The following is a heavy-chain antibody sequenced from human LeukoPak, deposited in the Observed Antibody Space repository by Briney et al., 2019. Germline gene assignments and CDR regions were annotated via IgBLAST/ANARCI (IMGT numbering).Heavy chain of an antibody. V-gene: IGHV4-30-2*01. CDR2: IYHSGST. CDR3: ASLPLSSSGNYYYGMDV. CDR1: GGSISSGGYS. Sequence: KSSETLSLTCAVSGGSISSGGYSWSWIRQPPGKGLEWIGYIYHSGSTHYNPSLKSRVTISVDRSKNQFSLKLSSVTAADTAVYYCASLPLSSSGNYYYGMDVWGQGTTVTVSS. J-gene: IGHJ6*02. D-gene: IGHD6-6*01.